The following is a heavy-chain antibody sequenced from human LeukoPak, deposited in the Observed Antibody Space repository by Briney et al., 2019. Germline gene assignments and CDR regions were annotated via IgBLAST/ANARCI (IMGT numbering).Heavy chain of an antibody. CDR2: MSSRGSII. J-gene: IGHJ5*02. V-gene: IGHV3-48*03. CDR1: GFTFSSYE. CDR3: ARGAAGGMYNWFDP. Sequence: GGSLRLSCAASGFTFSSYEMNWVRQAPGTGLEWVSYMSSRGSIIFYADSVKGRFTISRDNAKNSLYLQMDSLRVEDTAVYYCARGAAGGMYNWFDPWGQGTLVTVSS. D-gene: IGHD6-13*01.